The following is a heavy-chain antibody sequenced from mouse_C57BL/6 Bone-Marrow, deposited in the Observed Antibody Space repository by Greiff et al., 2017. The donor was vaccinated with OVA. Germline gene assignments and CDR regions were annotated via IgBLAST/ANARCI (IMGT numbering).Heavy chain of an antibody. Sequence: QVQLQQSGAELVRPGTSVKVSCKASGYAFTNYLIEWVKQRPGQGLEWIGVINPGSGGTNYNEKFKGKAKLTADKSSSTAYMQLSSLTSEDSAVYFCASPYYYGSSRAWFAYWGQGTLVTVSA. CDR2: INPGSGGT. CDR1: GYAFTNYL. J-gene: IGHJ3*01. V-gene: IGHV1-54*01. D-gene: IGHD1-1*01. CDR3: ASPYYYGSSRAWFAY.